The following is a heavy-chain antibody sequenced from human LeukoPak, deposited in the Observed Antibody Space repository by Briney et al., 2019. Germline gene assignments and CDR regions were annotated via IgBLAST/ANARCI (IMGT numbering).Heavy chain of an antibody. Sequence: ASVKVSCKASGGTVSRYLISWVRQAPGQGLEWMGGIIPIFGTANYAQKFQGRVTITADESTSTAYMELSSLRSEDTAVYYCARDRPGRYCSTISCYSASPFDPWGQGTLVTVSS. V-gene: IGHV1-69*13. D-gene: IGHD2-2*02. CDR2: IIPIFGTA. CDR1: GGTVSRYL. J-gene: IGHJ5*02. CDR3: ARDRPGRYCSTISCYSASPFDP.